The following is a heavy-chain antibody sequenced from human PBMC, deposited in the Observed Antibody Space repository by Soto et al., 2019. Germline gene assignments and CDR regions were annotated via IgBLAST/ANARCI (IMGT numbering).Heavy chain of an antibody. D-gene: IGHD3-9*01. CDR3: ARSYLSPRQPTIYGWFDP. CDR2: IYTSGST. V-gene: IGHV4-4*07. Sequence: SETLSLTCTVSGGSISSYYWSWIRQPAGKGLEWIGRIYTSGSTNYNPSLKSRVTMSVDTSKNQFSLKLSSVTAADTAVYYCARSYLSPRQPTIYGWFDPWGQGTLVTVSS. J-gene: IGHJ5*02. CDR1: GGSISSYY.